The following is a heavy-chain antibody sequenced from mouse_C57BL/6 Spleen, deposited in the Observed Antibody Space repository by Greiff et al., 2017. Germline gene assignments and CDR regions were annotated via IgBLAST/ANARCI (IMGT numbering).Heavy chain of an antibody. Sequence: QVQLQQSGAELVKPGASVKLSCKASGYTFTEYTIHWVKQRSGQGLEWIGWFYPGSGSIKYNEKFKDKATLTADKSSSTVYMELSRLTYEDSAVYFCARHEEGRYDYDGGDWYFDVWGTGTTVTVSS. D-gene: IGHD2-4*01. CDR2: FYPGSGSI. J-gene: IGHJ1*03. CDR3: ARHEEGRYDYDGGDWYFDV. V-gene: IGHV1-62-2*01. CDR1: GYTFTEYT.